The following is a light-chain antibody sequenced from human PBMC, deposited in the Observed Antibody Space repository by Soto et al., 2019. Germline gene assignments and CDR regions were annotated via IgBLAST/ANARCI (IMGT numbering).Light chain of an antibody. CDR2: DDN. V-gene: IGLV2-14*03. CDR3: SSWTTSSIYF. CDR1: SSDVGAYNY. Sequence: QSVLTQPASVSGSPGQSITISCTGTSSDVGAYNYVSWYQHLPVKAPKLIIYDDNNRPSGVSTRFSASKSGNTASLTFFGLQAEDEADYYCSSWTTSSIYFFGTGTKVTVL. J-gene: IGLJ1*01.